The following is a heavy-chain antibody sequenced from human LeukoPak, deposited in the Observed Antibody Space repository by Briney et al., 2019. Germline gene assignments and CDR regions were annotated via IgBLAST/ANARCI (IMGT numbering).Heavy chain of an antibody. D-gene: IGHD3-16*02. CDR2: INHSGST. CDR3: ARGGGSYRYTAT. CDR1: GGSFSGYY. Sequence: SETLSLTCAVYGGSFSGYYWSWIRQPPGKGLEWIGEINHSGSTNYNPSLKSRVTISVDTSKNQFSLKLSSVTAADTAVYHCARGGGSYRYTATWGQGTLVTVSS. J-gene: IGHJ5*02. V-gene: IGHV4-34*01.